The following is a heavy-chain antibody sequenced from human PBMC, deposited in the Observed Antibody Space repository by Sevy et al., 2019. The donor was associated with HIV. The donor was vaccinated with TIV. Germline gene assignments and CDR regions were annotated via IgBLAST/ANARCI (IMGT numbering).Heavy chain of an antibody. CDR2: IRYDGSNK. Sequence: GGSLRLSCAASGFTFSSYGMHWVRQAPGKGLEWVAFIRYDGSNKYYADSVKGRFTISRDNSKNTLYLQMNSLRAEDTAVYYCAKDSSLGYCSGGSCYTLYDGEYDYWGQGTLVTVSS. CDR3: AKDSSLGYCSGGSCYTLYDGEYDY. D-gene: IGHD2-15*01. V-gene: IGHV3-30*02. J-gene: IGHJ4*02. CDR1: GFTFSSYG.